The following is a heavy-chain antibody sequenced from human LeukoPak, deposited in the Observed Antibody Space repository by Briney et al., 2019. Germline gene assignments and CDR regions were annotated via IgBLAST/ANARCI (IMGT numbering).Heavy chain of an antibody. CDR3: ARALDYGDYEDAFDI. V-gene: IGHV5-51*01. CDR1: GYSFTSYW. CDR2: IYPGDSDT. J-gene: IGHJ3*02. Sequence: GESLKISCKGSGYSFTSYWIGWVRQMPGKGLEWMGIIYPGDSDTRYSPSFQGQVTISADKSISTAYLQWSSLKASDTAMYYCARALDYGDYEDAFDIWGQGTMVTVSS. D-gene: IGHD4-17*01.